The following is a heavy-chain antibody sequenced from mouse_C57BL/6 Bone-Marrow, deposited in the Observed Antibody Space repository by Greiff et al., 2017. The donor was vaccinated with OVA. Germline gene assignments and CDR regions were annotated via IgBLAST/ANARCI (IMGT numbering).Heavy chain of an antibody. V-gene: IGHV1-50*01. Sequence: QVQLQQPGAELVKPGASVKLSCKASGYTFTSYWMQWVKQRPGQGLEWIGEIDPSDSYTNYNQKFKGKATLTVDTSSSTAYMQLSSLTSEDSAVYYCARRIYGNDPYAMDYWGQGTSVTVSS. CDR3: ARRIYGNDPYAMDY. J-gene: IGHJ4*01. CDR2: IDPSDSYT. D-gene: IGHD2-2*01. CDR1: GYTFTSYW.